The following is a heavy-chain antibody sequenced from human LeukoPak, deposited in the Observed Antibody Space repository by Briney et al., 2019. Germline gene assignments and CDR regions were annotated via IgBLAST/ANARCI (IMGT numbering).Heavy chain of an antibody. CDR3: ARVRQWLVRTSNYYYYYMDV. CDR2: INHSGGT. V-gene: IGHV4-34*01. CDR1: GGSFSGYY. D-gene: IGHD6-19*01. Sequence: SETLSLTCAVYGGSFSGYYWSWIRQPPGKGLEWIGEINHSGGTNYNPSLKSRVTISVDTSKNQFSLKLSSVTAADTAVYYCARVRQWLVRTSNYYYYYMDVWTKGTTVTVSS. J-gene: IGHJ6*03.